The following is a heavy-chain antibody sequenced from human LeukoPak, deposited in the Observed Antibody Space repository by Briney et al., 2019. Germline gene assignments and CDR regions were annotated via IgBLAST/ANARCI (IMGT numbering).Heavy chain of an antibody. CDR2: IYRGGNT. J-gene: IGHJ4*02. D-gene: IGHD4-23*01. CDR3: ATFLYAGNAGGSVGY. V-gene: IGHV3-53*01. CDR1: AFTVSDNY. Sequence: PGGSLRLSCAASAFTVSDNYMTWVRQAPGKWLEWVSVIYRGGNTYYADSVKGRFTISRDNSKNTVYLQMNRLRAEDTAIYYCATFLYAGNAGGSVGYWGQGTLVTVSS.